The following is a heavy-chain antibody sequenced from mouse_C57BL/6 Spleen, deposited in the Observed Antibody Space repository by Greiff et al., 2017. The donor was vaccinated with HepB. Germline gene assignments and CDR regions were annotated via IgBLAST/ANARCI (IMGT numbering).Heavy chain of an antibody. J-gene: IGHJ3*01. CDR1: GYAFTNYL. CDR2: INPGSGGT. Sequence: QVQLQQSGAELVRPGTSVKVSCKASGYAFTNYLIECVKQRPGQGLEWIGVINPGSGGTNYNEKFKGKATLTADKSSSTAYMQLSSLTSEDSAVYFCAREEDYGNYEFAYWGQGTLVTVSA. V-gene: IGHV1-54*01. D-gene: IGHD2-1*01. CDR3: AREEDYGNYEFAY.